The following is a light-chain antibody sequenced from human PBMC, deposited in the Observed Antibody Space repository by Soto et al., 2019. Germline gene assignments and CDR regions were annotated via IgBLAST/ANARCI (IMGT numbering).Light chain of an antibody. CDR2: GAS. V-gene: IGKV3D-7*01. CDR1: QSVGSDY. J-gene: IGKJ3*01. CDR3: QQANSFPRT. Sequence: PGERATLSCRASQSVGSDYLAWYQQKPGQAPRLLIHGASTRATGIPARFSGSGSGTDFTLTISSLQPEDFATYYCQQANSFPRTFGPGTTGDIK.